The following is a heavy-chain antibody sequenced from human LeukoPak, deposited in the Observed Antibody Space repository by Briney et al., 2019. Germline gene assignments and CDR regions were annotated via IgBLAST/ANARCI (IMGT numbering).Heavy chain of an antibody. D-gene: IGHD6-19*01. V-gene: IGHV3-66*01. CDR3: ARDVRAVAGTEGDY. CDR2: IYSGGST. J-gene: IGHJ4*02. Sequence: PGGSLRLSCAASGFTVSSNYMSWVRQAPGKGLEWVSVIYSGGSTCYADSVKGRFTISRDNSKDTLYLQMNSLRAEDTAVYYCARDVRAVAGTEGDYWGQGTLVTVSS. CDR1: GFTVSSNY.